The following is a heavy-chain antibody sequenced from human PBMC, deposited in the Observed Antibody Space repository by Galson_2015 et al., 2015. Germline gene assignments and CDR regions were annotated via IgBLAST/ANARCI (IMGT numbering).Heavy chain of an antibody. CDR3: ARVRKVSTIYYYYYYMDV. J-gene: IGHJ6*03. CDR1: GGSISSYY. Sequence: SETLSLTCTASGGSISSYYWGWIRQPPGEGLEWIGHISYTGSTNYNPSLKSRVAISVDTSKNQFSLKLTSATAADTAVYYCARVRKVSTIYYYYYYMDVWGKGTTVTVSS. V-gene: IGHV4-59*01. D-gene: IGHD5/OR15-5a*01. CDR2: ISYTGST.